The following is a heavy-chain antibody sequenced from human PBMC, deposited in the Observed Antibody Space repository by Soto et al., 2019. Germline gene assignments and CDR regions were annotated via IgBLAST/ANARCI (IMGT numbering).Heavy chain of an antibody. V-gene: IGHV4-34*01. CDR1: GGSFSGYY. CDR3: ARRSLRLYYMDV. Sequence: SETLSLTCAVYGGSFSGYYWSWIRQPPGKGLEWIGEINHSGSTNYNPSLKSRVTISVDTSKNQFSLKLSSVTAADTAVYYCARRSLRLYYMDVWGKGTTVTVSS. D-gene: IGHD4-17*01. CDR2: INHSGST. J-gene: IGHJ6*03.